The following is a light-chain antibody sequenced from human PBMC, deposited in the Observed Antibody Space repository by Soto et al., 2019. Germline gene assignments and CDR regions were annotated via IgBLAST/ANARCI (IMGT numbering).Light chain of an antibody. Sequence: QSVLTQPPSVSWTPGQRVTISCSGGISNIATNYVHWFQQLPGTAPKVLSNRDNQRPSGVPDRFSGSKSGTSASLAISGLRSEDEAEYYCAAWDDTVRSYVFGTGTKLTVL. CDR2: RDN. CDR1: ISNIATNY. J-gene: IGLJ1*01. V-gene: IGLV1-47*01. CDR3: AAWDDTVRSYV.